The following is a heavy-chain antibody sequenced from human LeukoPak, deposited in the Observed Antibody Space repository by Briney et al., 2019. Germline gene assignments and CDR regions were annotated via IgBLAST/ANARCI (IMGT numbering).Heavy chain of an antibody. CDR2: IYYTGGT. V-gene: IGHV4-59*01. J-gene: IGHJ3*02. CDR3: ARAYYYGSGTFDI. D-gene: IGHD3-10*01. CDR1: GGSISPYY. Sequence: SETLSLTCTVSGGSISPYYWSWIRQPPGKGLEWIGYIYYTGGTYYNPSLKSRVTILVDTSKNQFSLKLTSVTAADTAVYYCARAYYYGSGTFDIWGQGTMVTVSS.